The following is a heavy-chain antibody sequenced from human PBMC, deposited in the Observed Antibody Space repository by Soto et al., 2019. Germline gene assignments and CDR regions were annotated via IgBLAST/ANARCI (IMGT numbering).Heavy chain of an antibody. CDR2: ISSSSSYI. Sequence: PGGSLRLSCAASGFTFSSYSMNWVRQAPGKGLEWVSSISSSSSYIYYADSVKGRFTISRDNAKNSLYLQMNSLRAEDTAVYYCARGVSGEMATTYYFDYWGQGTLVTVSS. CDR1: GFTFSSYS. J-gene: IGHJ4*02. D-gene: IGHD3-10*01. V-gene: IGHV3-21*01. CDR3: ARGVSGEMATTYYFDY.